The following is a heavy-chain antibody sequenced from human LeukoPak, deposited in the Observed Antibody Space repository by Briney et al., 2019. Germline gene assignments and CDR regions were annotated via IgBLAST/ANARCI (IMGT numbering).Heavy chain of an antibody. CDR2: IIPIFGTA. CDR1: GGTFSSYA. V-gene: IGHV1-69*05. D-gene: IGHD3-22*01. J-gene: IGHJ4*02. CDR3: ARDYYDSSGYYPAYFDY. Sequence: SVEVSCKASGGTFSSYAISWVRQAPGQGLEWMGGIIPIFGTANYAQKFQGRVTITTDESTSTAYMELSSLRSEDTAVYYCARDYYDSSGYYPAYFDYWGQGTLVTVSS.